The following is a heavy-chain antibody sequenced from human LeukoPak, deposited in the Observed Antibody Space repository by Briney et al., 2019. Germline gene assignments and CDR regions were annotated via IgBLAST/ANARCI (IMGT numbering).Heavy chain of an antibody. V-gene: IGHV1-69*04. D-gene: IGHD6-19*01. CDR3: VRDLIGSSGWLGY. J-gene: IGHJ4*02. CDR2: ITPILGIA. Sequence: SVKVSCKASGGTFSSYAINWVRQAPGQGLEWMGRITPILGIANYAQKLQGRVTIIADKSTSTAYMELSSLRSEDTAMYYCVRDLIGSSGWLGYWGQGTLVTVSS. CDR1: GGTFSSYA.